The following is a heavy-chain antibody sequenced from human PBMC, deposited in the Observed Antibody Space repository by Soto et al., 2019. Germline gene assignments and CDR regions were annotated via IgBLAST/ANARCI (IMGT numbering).Heavy chain of an antibody. Sequence: SETLSLTCTVSGGSISSGGYYWSWIRQHPGKGLEWIGYIYYSGSTYYNPSLKSRVTISVDTSKNQFSLKLSSVTAADTAVYYCARVAAAGPNYFDYWGQGTLVTVSS. D-gene: IGHD6-13*01. CDR1: GGSISSGGYY. J-gene: IGHJ4*02. CDR3: ARVAAAGPNYFDY. CDR2: IYYSGST. V-gene: IGHV4-31*03.